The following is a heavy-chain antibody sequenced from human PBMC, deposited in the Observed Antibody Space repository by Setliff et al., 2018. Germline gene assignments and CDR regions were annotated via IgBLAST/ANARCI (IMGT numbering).Heavy chain of an antibody. J-gene: IGHJ4*02. CDR1: GFTFDDYV. V-gene: IGHV3-20*04. CDR3: ARGLGKGTVDY. CDR2: INRNGGRI. D-gene: IGHD3-16*01. Sequence: PGGSLRLSCAASGFTFDDYVMSWVRQAPGKGLEWVSDINRNGGRIGYADPVKGRFTISRDNAKNSLYLQMNSLGAEDTAVYYCARGLGKGTVDYWGQGTLVTVSS.